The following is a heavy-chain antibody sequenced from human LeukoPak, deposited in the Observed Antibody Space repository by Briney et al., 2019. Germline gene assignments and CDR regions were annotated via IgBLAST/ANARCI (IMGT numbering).Heavy chain of an antibody. CDR3: ATWAFYHSLDV. D-gene: IGHD1-26*01. V-gene: IGHV3-43*02. CDR2: IDKDGRST. J-gene: IGHJ6*02. CDR1: GFTLGAFA. Sequence: GGSLRLSCAASGFTLGAFAMHWVRQAPGKGLEWVSLIDKDGRSTYYADSVKGRFTISRDNSKNSLYLRMNSLRAEDTALYYCATWAFYHSLDVWGQGTTVTVSS.